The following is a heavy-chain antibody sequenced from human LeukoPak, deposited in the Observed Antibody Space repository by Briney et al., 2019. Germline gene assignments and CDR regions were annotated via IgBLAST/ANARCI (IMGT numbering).Heavy chain of an antibody. Sequence: GGSLRLSCAASGFTFSSYTMSWVRQAPGKGLEWVSTITTSDGNTYYADSVKGRFTVSRDNSKNTLFLQMNSLRAEDTAVYYCARSRPYYDILPYYYGMDVWGQGTTVTVSS. V-gene: IGHV3-23*01. CDR3: ARSRPYYDILPYYYGMDV. CDR1: GFTFSSYT. D-gene: IGHD3-9*01. J-gene: IGHJ6*02. CDR2: ITTSDGNT.